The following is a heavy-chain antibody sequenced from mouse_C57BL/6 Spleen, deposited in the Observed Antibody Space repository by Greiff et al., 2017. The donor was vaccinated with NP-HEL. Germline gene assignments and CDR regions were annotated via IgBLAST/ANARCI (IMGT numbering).Heavy chain of an antibody. Sequence: QVQLQQSGAELVRPGSSVKLSCKASGYTFTSYWMDWVKQRPGQGLEWIGNIYPSDSETHYNQKFKDKATLTVDKSSSTAYMQLSSLTSEDSAVYYCARDYGSRFDYWGQGTTLTVSS. D-gene: IGHD1-1*01. CDR3: ARDYGSRFDY. CDR1: GYTFTSYW. J-gene: IGHJ2*01. V-gene: IGHV1-61*01. CDR2: IYPSDSET.